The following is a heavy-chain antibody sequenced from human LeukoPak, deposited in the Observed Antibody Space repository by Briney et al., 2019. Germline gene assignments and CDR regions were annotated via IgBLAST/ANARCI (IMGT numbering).Heavy chain of an antibody. V-gene: IGHV1-2*02. J-gene: IGHJ5*02. CDR3: ARSGTIVVNTPNWFDP. D-gene: IGHD3-22*01. Sequence: ASVKVSCKASGYTFTGYYMHWVRQAPGQGLEWMGWINPNSGGTNYAQKFQGRVTMTRDTSISTAYMELSRLRSDDTAVYYCARSGTIVVNTPNWFDPWGQGTLVTVSS. CDR2: INPNSGGT. CDR1: GYTFTGYY.